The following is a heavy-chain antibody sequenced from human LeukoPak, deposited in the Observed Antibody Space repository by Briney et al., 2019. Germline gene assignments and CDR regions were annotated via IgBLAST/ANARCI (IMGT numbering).Heavy chain of an antibody. V-gene: IGHV3-23*01. CDR3: TKELHVAVAVADYYYFYMDV. Sequence: GGSLRLSCAASGFAFSSFAMGWVRQSPGKGLEWLSTINCGGNTTFYSDSVKGRFTISRDNSKNTLYLHMDSLRPDDTAIYYCTKELHVAVAVADYYYFYMDVWGRGTAVTVSS. CDR2: INCGGNTT. D-gene: IGHD6-19*01. J-gene: IGHJ6*03. CDR1: GFAFSSFA.